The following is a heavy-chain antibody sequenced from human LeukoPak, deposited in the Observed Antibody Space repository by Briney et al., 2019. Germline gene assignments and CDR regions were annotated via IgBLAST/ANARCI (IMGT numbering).Heavy chain of an antibody. Sequence: GGSLRLSCTVSGFTVSSYGMHWVRQAPGKGLEWVAFIRYDGSNKYYADSVKGRFTISRDNAKNSLYLQMNSLRAEDTAVYYCAREQSYGSGSYYVCYFDYWGQGTLVTVSS. CDR1: GFTVSSYG. CDR3: AREQSYGSGSYYVCYFDY. D-gene: IGHD3-10*01. CDR2: IRYDGSNK. V-gene: IGHV3-30*02. J-gene: IGHJ4*02.